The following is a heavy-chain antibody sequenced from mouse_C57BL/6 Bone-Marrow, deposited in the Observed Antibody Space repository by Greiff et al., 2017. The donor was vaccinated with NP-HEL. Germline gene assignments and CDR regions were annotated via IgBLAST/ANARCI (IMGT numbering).Heavy chain of an antibody. CDR1: GYTFTSYW. J-gene: IGHJ3*01. CDR3: ARKGGRGYDWFAY. Sequence: VQLQQPGAELVKPGASVKLSCKASGYTFTSYWMHWVKQRPGQGLEWIGMIHPNSGSTNYNEKFKSKATLTVDKSSSTAYMQLSSLTSEDSAVYYCARKGGRGYDWFAYWGQGTLVTVSA. V-gene: IGHV1-64*01. CDR2: IHPNSGST. D-gene: IGHD2-2*01.